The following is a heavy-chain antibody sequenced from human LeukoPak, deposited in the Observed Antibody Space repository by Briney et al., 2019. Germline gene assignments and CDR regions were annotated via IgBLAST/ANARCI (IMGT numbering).Heavy chain of an antibody. J-gene: IGHJ5*02. V-gene: IGHV4-59*12. Sequence: SETLSLTCTVSGGSISSYYWSWIRQPPGKGLEWIGYIYYSGSTNYNPSLKSRVTMSVDTSKNQFSLKLSSVTAADTAVYYCARDVGREKWELSYWFDPWGQGTLVTVSS. CDR1: GGSISSYY. CDR3: ARDVGREKWELSYWFDP. D-gene: IGHD1-26*01. CDR2: IYYSGST.